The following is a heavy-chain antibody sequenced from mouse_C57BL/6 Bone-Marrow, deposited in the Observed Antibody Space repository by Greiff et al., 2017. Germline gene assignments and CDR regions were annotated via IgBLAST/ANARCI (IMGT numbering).Heavy chain of an antibody. CDR3: AISIYYYGSSYDAMDY. V-gene: IGHV1-74*01. Sequence: VQLQQPGAELVKPGASVKVSCKASGYTFTSYWMHWVKQRPGQGLEWIGRIHPSDSDTNYNQKFKGKATLTVDKSSSTAYMQLSSLTSEDSAVYYCAISIYYYGSSYDAMDYWGQGTSVTVSS. J-gene: IGHJ4*01. CDR2: IHPSDSDT. CDR1: GYTFTSYW. D-gene: IGHD1-1*01.